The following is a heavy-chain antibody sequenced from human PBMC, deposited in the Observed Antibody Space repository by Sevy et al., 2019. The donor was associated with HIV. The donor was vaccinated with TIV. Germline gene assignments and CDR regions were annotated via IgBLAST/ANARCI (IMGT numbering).Heavy chain of an antibody. CDR2: IKSKTDGGTG. V-gene: IGHV3-15*01. Sequence: GGSLRLSCAASGFTSTNTWMSWVRQAPGKGLEWVGRIKSKTDGGTGDYAAPVKGRFSISRDDSKNTLYLQMNSLKTEDTAVYYCTTGDPYNRYGYMRPYFFDYWGQGTLVTVSS. CDR3: TTGDPYNRYGYMRPYFFDY. J-gene: IGHJ4*02. D-gene: IGHD5-18*01. CDR1: GFTSTNTW.